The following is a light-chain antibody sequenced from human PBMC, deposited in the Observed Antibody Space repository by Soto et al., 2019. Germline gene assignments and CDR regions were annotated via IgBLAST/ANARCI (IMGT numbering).Light chain of an antibody. CDR2: GAS. J-gene: IGKJ1*01. CDR3: QQYGGSPPT. Sequence: EIVLTQSPGTLSSSPGERATPSCRASQSVSSNYLAWYQRKPGQAPRLLIYGASNRATDIPYRFIGSGSGTDFTLTITRLEPDDFAMYYCQQYGGSPPTFGQGTKVEIK. CDR1: QSVSSNY. V-gene: IGKV3-20*01.